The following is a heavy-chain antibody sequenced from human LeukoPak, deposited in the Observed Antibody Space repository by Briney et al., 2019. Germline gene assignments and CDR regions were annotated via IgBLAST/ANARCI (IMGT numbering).Heavy chain of an antibody. CDR2: ISGGGGST. D-gene: IGHD5-18*01. V-gene: IGHV3-23*01. J-gene: IGHJ3*02. CDR1: DFTFSTYG. CDR3: ARARSSYGYGDAFDI. Sequence: GGSLRLSCAASDFTFSTYGMSWVRQAPGKGLEWVSSISGGGGSTYYADSVKGRFTISRDNSKNTLYLQMNSLRAEDTAVYYCARARSSYGYGDAFDIWGQGTMVTVSS.